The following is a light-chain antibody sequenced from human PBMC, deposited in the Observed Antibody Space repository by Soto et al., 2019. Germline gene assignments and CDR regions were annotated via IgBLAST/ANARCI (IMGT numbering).Light chain of an antibody. J-gene: IGKJ2*01. CDR3: QQSGSSPRT. V-gene: IGKV3-20*01. Sequence: EIVLTQSPGTLSLSPGERATLSCRASQSVRNVYLAWYQQKPGQAPRLLIYDASNRATGIPDRFSGSGSGTDFTLTINRLEPEDFAVYYCQQSGSSPRTCCQGTKLEIK. CDR2: DAS. CDR1: QSVRNVY.